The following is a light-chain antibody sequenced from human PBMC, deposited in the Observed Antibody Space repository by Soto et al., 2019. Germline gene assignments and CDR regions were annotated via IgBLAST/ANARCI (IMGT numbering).Light chain of an antibody. CDR2: TAS. V-gene: IGKV1D-16*01. J-gene: IGKJ1*01. Sequence: DVQMTQSPPSLSVSVGDTVTITCRASQGISRRLAWYQQKPEQAPKSLIHTASSLQSGVPSRFSGSESGTDFTLTISSLQPEDFATYYCQQYDTYPWTFGQGTTVEI. CDR1: QGISRR. CDR3: QQYDTYPWT.